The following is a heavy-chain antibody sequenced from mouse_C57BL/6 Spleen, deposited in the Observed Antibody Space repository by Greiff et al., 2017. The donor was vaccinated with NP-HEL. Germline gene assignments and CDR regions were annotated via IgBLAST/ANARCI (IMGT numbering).Heavy chain of an antibody. CDR2: ISSGGDYI. Sequence: EVQVVESGEGLVKPGGSLKLSCAASGFTFSSYAMSWVRQTPEKRLEWVAYISSGGDYIYYADTVKGRFTISRDNARNTLYLQMSSLKSEDTAMYYCTRDGGYGSSYPWFAYWGQGTLVTVSA. J-gene: IGHJ3*01. D-gene: IGHD1-1*01. CDR1: GFTFSSYA. CDR3: TRDGGYGSSYPWFAY. V-gene: IGHV5-9-1*02.